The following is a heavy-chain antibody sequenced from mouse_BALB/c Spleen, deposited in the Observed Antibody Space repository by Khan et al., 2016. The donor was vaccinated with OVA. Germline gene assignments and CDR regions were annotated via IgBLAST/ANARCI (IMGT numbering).Heavy chain of an antibody. D-gene: IGHD2-4*01. V-gene: IGHV3-2*02. CDR2: INYSGNT. CDR3: ARKDYYDYDPFPY. Sequence: EVELVESGPGLVKPSQSLSLTCTVTGYSITSEYAWNWIRQFPGNKLEWMGYINYSGNTRFNPSLKSRISITRDTSKNQFFLQLNSVTTEDTATDYCARKDYYDYDPFPYWGQGTMVTVSA. J-gene: IGHJ3*01. CDR1: GYSITSEYA.